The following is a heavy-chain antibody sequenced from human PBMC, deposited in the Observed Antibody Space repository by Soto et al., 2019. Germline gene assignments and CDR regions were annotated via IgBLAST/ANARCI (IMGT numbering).Heavy chain of an antibody. V-gene: IGHV4-59*01. CDR3: ARDSLGYCSGGSCSDDAFDI. CDR1: GGSIXSYY. J-gene: IGHJ3*02. Sequence: SETLSLTCTFSGGSIXSYYWSLIRQPPGKGLEWIGYIYYSGSTNYNPSLKSRVTISVDTSKNQFSLKLSSVTAADTAVYYCARDSLGYCSGGSCSDDAFDIWGQGTMVTVSS. CDR2: IYYSGST. D-gene: IGHD2-15*01.